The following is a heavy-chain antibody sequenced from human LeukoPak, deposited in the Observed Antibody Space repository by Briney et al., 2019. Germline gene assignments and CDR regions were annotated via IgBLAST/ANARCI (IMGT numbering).Heavy chain of an antibody. Sequence: SETLSLTCTVSGGSISSYYWSWIRQPPGKGLEWIGYIYYSGSTNYNPSLKSRVTISVDTSKNQFSLKLSSVTAADTAVYYCAREGVGATRLGYYFDYWGQGTLVTVSS. CDR1: GGSISSYY. J-gene: IGHJ4*02. D-gene: IGHD1-26*01. V-gene: IGHV4-59*01. CDR2: IYYSGST. CDR3: AREGVGATRLGYYFDY.